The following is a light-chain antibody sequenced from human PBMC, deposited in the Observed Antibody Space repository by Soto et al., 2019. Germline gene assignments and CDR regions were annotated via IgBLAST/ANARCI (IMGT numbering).Light chain of an antibody. CDR1: QSVSSY. CDR2: DAS. V-gene: IGKV3-11*01. J-gene: IGKJ1*01. Sequence: EIVLTQSPAILSMSPGERATLSCRASQSVSSYFAWYQQKPGQAPRLLIYDASNRATGVPARFSGSGSGTDFTLTISSLEPEYFAVYYCKQRRYWPVTFGQGTKVEIK. CDR3: KQRRYWPVT.